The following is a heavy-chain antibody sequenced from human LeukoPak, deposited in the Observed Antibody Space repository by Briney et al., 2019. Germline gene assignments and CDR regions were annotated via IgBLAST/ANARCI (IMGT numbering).Heavy chain of an antibody. J-gene: IGHJ4*02. V-gene: IGHV3-7*01. Sequence: GSLRLPCAASGFTFSNYWMSWVRQVPGKGLEWVAHINKDGTEKYFVDSVKGRFIISRDNAKSSLYLQMNSLKVEDTAVYYCARDKVTYWGPGTLVTVSS. CDR2: INKDGTEK. CDR1: GFTFSNYW. CDR3: ARDKVTY.